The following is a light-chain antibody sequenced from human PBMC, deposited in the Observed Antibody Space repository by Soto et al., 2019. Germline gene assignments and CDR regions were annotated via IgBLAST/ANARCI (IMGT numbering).Light chain of an antibody. Sequence: DDQMTQAPSTLSASEGDRGTITCRASQSISSWLAWYQQKPGKAPKLLIYAASSWESGVPSRFSGSGSGTEFTLTICCLQSDDFRLCYSPPYNIFWTFGEGTKVAIK. CDR2: AAS. J-gene: IGKJ1*01. CDR1: QSISSW. CDR3: PPYNIFWT. V-gene: IGKV1-5*01.